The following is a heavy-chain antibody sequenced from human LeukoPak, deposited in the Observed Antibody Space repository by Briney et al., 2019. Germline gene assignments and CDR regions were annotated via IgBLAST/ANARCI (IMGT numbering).Heavy chain of an antibody. CDR1: GFTFSSYA. V-gene: IGHV3-23*01. CDR2: ISGSGGST. Sequence: GGSLRLSCAASGFTFSSYAMSWVRQAPGKGLEWVSAISGSGGSTYYADPVKGRFTISRDNSKNTLYLQMNSLSAEDTAVYYCARAPGYGAAYYFDYWGQGTLVTVSS. J-gene: IGHJ4*02. CDR3: ARAPGYGAAYYFDY. D-gene: IGHD1-1*01.